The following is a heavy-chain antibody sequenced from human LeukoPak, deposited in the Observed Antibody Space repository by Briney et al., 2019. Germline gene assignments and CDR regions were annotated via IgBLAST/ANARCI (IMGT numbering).Heavy chain of an antibody. CDR1: GYTFTSYA. CDR2: INTNTGNP. Sequence: ASVKVSCRASGYTFTSYAMNWVRQAPGQGLEWMGWINTNTGNPTYAQGFTGRFVFSLDTSVSTAYLQISSLKAEDTAVYYCARDGLRFSEWLFGMDVWGQGTTVTVSS. V-gene: IGHV7-4-1*02. CDR3: ARDGLRFSEWLFGMDV. D-gene: IGHD3-3*01. J-gene: IGHJ6*02.